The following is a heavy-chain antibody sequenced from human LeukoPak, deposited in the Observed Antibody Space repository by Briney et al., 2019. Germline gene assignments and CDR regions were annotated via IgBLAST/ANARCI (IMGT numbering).Heavy chain of an antibody. V-gene: IGHV3-9*01. CDR1: GFTFDDYA. CDR2: IIWNSGNI. D-gene: IGHD1-26*01. Sequence: PGSSLRLSCAASGFTFDDYAMHWVRQAPGKGLECVSGIIWNSGNIGYADSVKGRFTISRDNAKNSLYLQMNSLRAEDTALYYCAKDARGSFLYYFDCWGQGTLVTVSS. J-gene: IGHJ4*02. CDR3: AKDARGSFLYYFDC.